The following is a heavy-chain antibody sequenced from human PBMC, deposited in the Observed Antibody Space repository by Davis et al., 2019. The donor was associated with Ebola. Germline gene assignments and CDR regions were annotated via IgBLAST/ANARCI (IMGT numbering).Heavy chain of an antibody. Sequence: GESLKISCAGSGFAFNRYAMNWVRQAPGKGLEWVSSISYSSSYIFYADSVKGRFIVSRDNARNSLYLQMNSLRAEDTAVYYCARDWQSDFWGQGTLVTVSS. CDR2: ISYSSSYI. D-gene: IGHD6-19*01. CDR1: GFAFNRYA. CDR3: ARDWQSDF. V-gene: IGHV3-21*01. J-gene: IGHJ4*02.